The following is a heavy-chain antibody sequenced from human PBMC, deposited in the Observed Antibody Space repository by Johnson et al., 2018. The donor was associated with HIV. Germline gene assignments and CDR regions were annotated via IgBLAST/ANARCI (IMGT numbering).Heavy chain of an antibody. D-gene: IGHD6-13*01. CDR3: ARDPAAAALRAFDI. CDR2: IWYDGSKK. Sequence: QMLLVESGGGLVQPGRSLRLSCEASGFTFKNYAMHWVRQAPGKGLEWVAVIWYDGSKKHYADSVKGRFTISRDNSKNILYLQMNTLRAEDTAVYYCARDPAAAALRAFDIWGQGTMVTVSS. CDR1: GFTFKNYA. V-gene: IGHV3-33*01. J-gene: IGHJ3*02.